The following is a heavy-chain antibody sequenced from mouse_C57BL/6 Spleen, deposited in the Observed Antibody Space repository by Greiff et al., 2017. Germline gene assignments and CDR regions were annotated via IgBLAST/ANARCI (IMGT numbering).Heavy chain of an antibody. V-gene: IGHV1-72*01. Sequence: QVQLKQPGAELVKPGASVKLSCTASGYTFTSYWMHWVKQRPGRGLAWIGRIDPNSGGTKYNEKFKSTATLTVDKPSSTAYMQLSSLTSEDSAVYDSARSGTTVVGWYYFDYWGQGTTLTVSS. CDR1: GYTFTSYW. CDR2: IDPNSGGT. J-gene: IGHJ2*01. CDR3: ARSGTTVVGWYYFDY. D-gene: IGHD1-1*01.